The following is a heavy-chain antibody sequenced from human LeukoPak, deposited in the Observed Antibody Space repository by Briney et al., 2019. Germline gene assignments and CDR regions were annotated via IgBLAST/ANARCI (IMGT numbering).Heavy chain of an antibody. D-gene: IGHD6-19*01. CDR1: GGSISSYY. J-gene: IGHJ4*02. V-gene: IGHV4-59*01. CDR3: AGEPGIAVAGGDY. CDR2: IYYSGST. Sequence: PSETPSLTCTVSGGSISSYYWSWIRQPPGKGQERIGDIYYSGSTNYNPSLKIRVTISVDPSLNQFSLKLSSGTAADTAVYYCAGEPGIAVAGGDYWGQGTLVTVSS.